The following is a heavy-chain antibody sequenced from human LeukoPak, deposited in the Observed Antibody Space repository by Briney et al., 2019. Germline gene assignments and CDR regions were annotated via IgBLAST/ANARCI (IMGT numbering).Heavy chain of an antibody. D-gene: IGHD2-15*01. CDR3: ARDRRYGVGMDV. Sequence: ASVKVSCKASGYTYSSYGISWVRQAPGQGLEWMGWINGYKGNTNYAQKLQGRVTMTTDTSTSTAYMELRSLRSDDTAVYYCARDRRYGVGMDVWGKGTTVTISS. J-gene: IGHJ6*03. CDR1: GYTYSSYG. V-gene: IGHV1-18*01. CDR2: INGYKGNT.